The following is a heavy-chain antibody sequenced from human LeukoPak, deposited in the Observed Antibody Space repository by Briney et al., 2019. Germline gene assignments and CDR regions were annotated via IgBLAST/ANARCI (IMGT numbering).Heavy chain of an antibody. V-gene: IGHV4-59*01. J-gene: IGHJ4*02. D-gene: IGHD6-19*01. CDR3: ARAPMWGYSSVWVFDY. Sequence: SETLSLTCTVSGGSISSYYWNWIRQPPGKGLEWIGYIYYSGSTNYNPSLKSRVTISVDTSKNQFSLKLSSVTAADTAVYYCARAPMWGYSSVWVFDYWGQGTLVTVSS. CDR2: IYYSGST. CDR1: GGSISSYY.